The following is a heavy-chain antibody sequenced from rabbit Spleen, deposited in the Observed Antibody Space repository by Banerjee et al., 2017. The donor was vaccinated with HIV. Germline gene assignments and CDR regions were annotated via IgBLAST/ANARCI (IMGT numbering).Heavy chain of an antibody. CDR1: GIDFSSSYY. Sequence: QSLEESGGDLVKPGASLTLTCKASGIDFSSSYYMCWVRQAPGKGLEWIACIYAGDGSTYYASWAKGRFTMSRTSSTTVTLQMTSLTVADTATYFCARDLVAVIGWNFNLWGQGTLVTVS. CDR3: ARDLVAVIGWNFNL. CDR2: IYAGDGST. V-gene: IGHV1S40*01. D-gene: IGHD1-1*01. J-gene: IGHJ4*01.